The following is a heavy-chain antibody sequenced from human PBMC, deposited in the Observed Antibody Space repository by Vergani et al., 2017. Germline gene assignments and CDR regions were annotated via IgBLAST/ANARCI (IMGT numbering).Heavy chain of an antibody. J-gene: IGHJ6*02. CDR1: GFTFSSYG. Sequence: QVQLVESGGGVVQPGRSLRLSCAASGFTFSSYGMYWVRQAPGKGLEWVAVISYDGSNKYYADSVKGRFTISRDNSKNTLYLQMNSLRAEDTAVYYCAKDCYYGSGSRRGNGMDVWGQGTTVTVSS. V-gene: IGHV3-30*18. D-gene: IGHD3-10*01. CDR3: AKDCYYGSGSRRGNGMDV. CDR2: ISYDGSNK.